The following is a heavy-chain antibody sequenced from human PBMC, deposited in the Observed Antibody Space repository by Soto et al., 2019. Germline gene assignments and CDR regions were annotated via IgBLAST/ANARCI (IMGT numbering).Heavy chain of an antibody. CDR3: ARGWFGIDY. CDR1: GYTFTSYG. D-gene: IGHD3-16*01. Sequence: QVQLVQSGAEVKKPGASVKVSCKASGYTFTSYGISWVRQAPGQGLEWMGWINPYNGNTNYAQKRQGRVTMTTDTSTNTAYMELRSLRSADTAVYSCARGWFGIDYWGQGTLVTVSS. J-gene: IGHJ4*02. CDR2: INPYNGNT. V-gene: IGHV1-18*01.